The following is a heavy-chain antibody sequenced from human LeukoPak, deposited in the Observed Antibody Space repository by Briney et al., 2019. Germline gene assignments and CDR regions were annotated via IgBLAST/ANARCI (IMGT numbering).Heavy chain of an antibody. CDR3: AISYDDSLSGGFDY. CDR1: GFTFSSYA. J-gene: IGHJ4*02. CDR2: LSGSGGST. D-gene: IGHD3-22*01. V-gene: IGHV3-23*01. Sequence: GGSLGLSCAASGFTFSSYAMNWVRQAPGKGLEWVSALSGSGGSTYYADSVKGRFTISRDNSKNTLYLQMNSLRAEDTAVYYCAISYDDSLSGGFDYWGQGTLVTVSS.